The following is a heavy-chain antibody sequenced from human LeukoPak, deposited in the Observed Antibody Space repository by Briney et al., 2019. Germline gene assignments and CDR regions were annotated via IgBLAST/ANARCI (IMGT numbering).Heavy chain of an antibody. CDR2: IFWDDDK. CDR1: GFSLSTSGVG. V-gene: IGHV2-5*02. D-gene: IGHD4-17*01. Sequence: ESGPTLVKPTQTLTLTCTFSGFSLSTSGVGVGWIRQPPGKALEWLALIFWDDDKRYSPSLRSRLTITKDTSKNLVVLTMTNMDPVDTATYYCAHRAGVDGDLDYWGQGTLVTVSS. J-gene: IGHJ4*02. CDR3: AHRAGVDGDLDY.